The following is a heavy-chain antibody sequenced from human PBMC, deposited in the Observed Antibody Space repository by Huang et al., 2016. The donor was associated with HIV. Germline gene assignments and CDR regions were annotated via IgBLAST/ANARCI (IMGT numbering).Heavy chain of an antibody. J-gene: IGHJ4*02. D-gene: IGHD5-12*01. V-gene: IGHV1-69*01. Sequence: QVHLVQSGAEVKKPGSSVKMSCRASVGTFISYAITWVRQAPGQGLEWVGPILPIFRTANYAQTCQGRVTSTAVESKNTVFMEMRSVRSADTAVYYCAREAAGSGSDYSSRFDYWGQGSPVTVSS. CDR3: AREAAGSGSDYSSRFDY. CDR1: VGTFISYA. CDR2: ILPIFRTA.